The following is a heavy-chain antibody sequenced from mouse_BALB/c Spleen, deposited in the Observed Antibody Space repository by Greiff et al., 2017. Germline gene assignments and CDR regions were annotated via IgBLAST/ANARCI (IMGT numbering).Heavy chain of an antibody. Sequence: VQLQQPGAELVKPGASVTLSCKASGYTFTSYWMHWVKQRPGQGLEWIGEINPSNGRTNYNEKFKSKATLTVDKSSSTAYMQLSSLTSEDSAVYYCARLRRGFDYWGQGTTLTVSS. CDR3: ARLRRGFDY. CDR2: INPSNGRT. V-gene: IGHV1S81*02. D-gene: IGHD2-12*01. J-gene: IGHJ2*01. CDR1: GYTFTSYW.